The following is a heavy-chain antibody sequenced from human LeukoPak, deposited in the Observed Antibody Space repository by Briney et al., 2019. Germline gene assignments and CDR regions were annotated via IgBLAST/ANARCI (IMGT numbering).Heavy chain of an antibody. D-gene: IGHD2-2*02. CDR1: GFTVSSNY. CDR3: AGGDQPLLYIPFDY. Sequence: GGSLRLSCAASGFTVSSNYMSWVRQAPGKGLEWVSLIYSGGSTYYADSVKGRFTISRDNAKNSLYLQMNSLRAEDTAVYYCAGGDQPLLYIPFDYWGQGTLVTVSS. J-gene: IGHJ4*02. V-gene: IGHV3-53*01. CDR2: IYSGGST.